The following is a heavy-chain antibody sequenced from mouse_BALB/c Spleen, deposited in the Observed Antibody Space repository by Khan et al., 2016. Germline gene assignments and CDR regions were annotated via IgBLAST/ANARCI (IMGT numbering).Heavy chain of an antibody. V-gene: IGHV5-6*01. CDR1: GFTFSSYG. Sequence: EVELVESGGDLVKPGGSLKLSCAASGFTFSSYGMSWVRQTPDKRLEWVATITSGGSFTYYPASVKGRFTISRDHAKNTLYLQMTSLKSEDSAMYYCASTLQLGNGNTYGFVYWGQGTLGTVSA. CDR3: ASTLQLGNGNTYGFVY. J-gene: IGHJ3*01. D-gene: IGHD2-12*01. CDR2: ITSGGSFT.